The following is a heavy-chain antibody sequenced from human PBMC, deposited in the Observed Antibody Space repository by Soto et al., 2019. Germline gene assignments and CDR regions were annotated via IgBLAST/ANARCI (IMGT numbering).Heavy chain of an antibody. V-gene: IGHV3-7*03. CDR1: GFNFGYYW. CDR3: ARQYCSSTSCYRFFDS. CDR2: TKQDGSEK. J-gene: IGHJ4*02. Sequence: EVQLVESGVGLVQPGGSLRLSCAASGFNFGYYWMNWVRQAPGKGLEWVANTKQDGSEKYYVDSVKGRFTISRDNAKNSLYLQMNSLRAEDTAVYFCARQYCSSTSCYRFFDSWGQGTLVTVSS. D-gene: IGHD2-2*01.